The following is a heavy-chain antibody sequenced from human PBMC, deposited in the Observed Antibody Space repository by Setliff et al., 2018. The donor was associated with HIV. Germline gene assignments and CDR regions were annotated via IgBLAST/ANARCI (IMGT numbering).Heavy chain of an antibody. CDR2: ISSSSTYT. CDR1: GLTFSDYY. V-gene: IGHV3-11*05. D-gene: IGHD5-12*01. Sequence: PGGSLRLSCTASGLTFSDYYMSWIRQAPGKGLEWVSYISSSSTYTNYLDSVKGRFTISRDNAKNSLYLQMNSLRAEDTAVYYCARVNSGGYNYKSFFDYWGQGTLVTVSS. CDR3: ARVNSGGYNYKSFFDY. J-gene: IGHJ4*02.